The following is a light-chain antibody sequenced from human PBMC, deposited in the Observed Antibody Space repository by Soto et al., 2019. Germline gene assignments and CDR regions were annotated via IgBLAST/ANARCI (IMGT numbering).Light chain of an antibody. CDR3: QYQKT. CDR2: DAS. V-gene: IGKV3-15*01. J-gene: IGKJ1*01. Sequence: EIVMTQSPATLSVSPWEGATLSCRASQYVGSNLAWYQQKPGQAPRLLIYDASTRAIGIPATFSGSGSGTEFTLTISSLKPEDFAVYYCQYQKTFGQGTKVEIK. CDR1: QYVGSN.